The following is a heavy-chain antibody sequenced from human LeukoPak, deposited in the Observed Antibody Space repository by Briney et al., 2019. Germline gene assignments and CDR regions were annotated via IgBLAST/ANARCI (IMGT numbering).Heavy chain of an antibody. V-gene: IGHV3-74*01. CDR2: IQRDGTTT. Sequence: RGGSVRLSCVTSAFSFSDYWMHWVRQAPGKGLVWVSRIQRDGTTTYADSVKGRFTLSRDTAKNTFYLQMNSLRAEDTAMYFCARTLPGSFFDFWGQGSLVTVS. CDR3: ARTLPGSFFDF. J-gene: IGHJ4*02. CDR1: AFSFSDYW. D-gene: IGHD3-10*01.